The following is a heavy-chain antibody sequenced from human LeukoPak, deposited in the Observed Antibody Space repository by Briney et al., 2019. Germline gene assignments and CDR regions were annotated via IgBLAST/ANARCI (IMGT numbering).Heavy chain of an antibody. D-gene: IGHD4-11*01. J-gene: IGHJ1*01. CDR3: AKDAQRGFDYSNSLEY. Sequence: GGSLRLSCAASGFTFSHFGFHWVRQAPGKGLEWVAVIWSDGTNKYYGDPVKGRFIIYRDDSHNTVYLQMNSLRVQDTAIYYCAKDAQRGFDYSNSLEYWGQGSLVTVSS. V-gene: IGHV3-33*06. CDR2: IWSDGTNK. CDR1: GFTFSHFG.